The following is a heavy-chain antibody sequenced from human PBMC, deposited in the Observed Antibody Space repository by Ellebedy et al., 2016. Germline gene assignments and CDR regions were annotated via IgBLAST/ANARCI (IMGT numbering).Heavy chain of an antibody. CDR2: LSHDTTT. V-gene: IGHV3-23*01. CDR1: GFTLSNHA. D-gene: IGHD1-26*01. J-gene: IGHJ4*02. CDR3: AKCGRECMNYYFDY. Sequence: GESLKISXAASGFTLSNHAMSWVRQAPGKGLEWVSALSHDTTTRYADSVKGRFTISRDNSKNTLYLEMNSLRAEDTAKYYCAKCGRECMNYYFDYWGQGTLVTVSS.